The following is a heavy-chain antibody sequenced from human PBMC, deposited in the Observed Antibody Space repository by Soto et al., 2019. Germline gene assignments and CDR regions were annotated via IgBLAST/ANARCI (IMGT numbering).Heavy chain of an antibody. CDR2: VYTSGST. CDR3: ARVYYDILTGSPYFDY. D-gene: IGHD3-9*01. CDR1: SGSGGSYD. Sequence: PSWRMSLSCTVSSGSGGSYDCSWIWQPTRKGLESSGRVYTSGSTNYHPSLKRRVTMSAATSKNQFSLKLSSVTAADTAVYYCARVYYDILTGSPYFDYRGERPLVT. J-gene: IGHJ4*02. V-gene: IGHV4-4*07.